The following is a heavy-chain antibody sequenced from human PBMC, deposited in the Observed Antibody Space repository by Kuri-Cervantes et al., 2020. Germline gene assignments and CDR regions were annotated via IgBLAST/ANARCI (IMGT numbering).Heavy chain of an antibody. J-gene: IGHJ4*02. CDR1: GFTVGDFA. Sequence: GGSLKISFTTSGFTVGDFAMSWFRQAPGKGLEWVGFIRSQAHGGAIEYAASVKGRFTISRDDSKRIAYLQMNSLKIEDTALYYCTRDTDAWDYWVQGTLVTVSS. CDR2: IRSQAHGGAI. CDR3: TRDTDAWDY. V-gene: IGHV3-49*03.